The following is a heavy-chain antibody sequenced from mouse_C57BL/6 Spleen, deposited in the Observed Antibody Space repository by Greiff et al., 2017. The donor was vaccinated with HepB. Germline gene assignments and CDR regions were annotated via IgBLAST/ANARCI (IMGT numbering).Heavy chain of an antibody. CDR3: ARGRLLRYQYYFDY. D-gene: IGHD1-1*01. CDR1: GYTFTSYW. Sequence: QVQLQQPGAELVKPGASVKLSCKASGYTFTSYWMHWVKQRPGQGLEWIGMIHPNSGSTNYNEKFKSKATLTVDKSSSTAYMQLSSLTSEDSAVYYCARGRLLRYQYYFDYWGQGTTLTVSS. V-gene: IGHV1-64*01. CDR2: IHPNSGST. J-gene: IGHJ2*01.